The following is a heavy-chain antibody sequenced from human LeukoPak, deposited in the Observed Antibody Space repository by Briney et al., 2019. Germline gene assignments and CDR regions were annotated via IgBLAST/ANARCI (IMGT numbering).Heavy chain of an antibody. V-gene: IGHV3-74*01. D-gene: IGHD3-3*01. J-gene: IGHJ4*02. Sequence: GGSLRLSCAASGFTFSSYWMHWVRQAPVKGLVWVSRINSDGSSTSYADSVKGRFTISRDNAKNTLYLQMNSLRAEDTAVYYCARELRFLEWFHDYWGQGTLVTVSS. CDR2: INSDGSST. CDR1: GFTFSSYW. CDR3: ARELRFLEWFHDY.